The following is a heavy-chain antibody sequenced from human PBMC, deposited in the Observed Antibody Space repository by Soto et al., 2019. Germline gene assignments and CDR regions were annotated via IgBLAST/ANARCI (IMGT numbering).Heavy chain of an antibody. Sequence: SETLSLTCTVSGGSISRYYWNWIRQPPGKGLEWIGYIYYRGNTNYNPSLKSRVTISVDTSKNQFSLKLTSVTAADTAVYYCARDKITGLFDYWGQGTLVTVSS. J-gene: IGHJ4*02. D-gene: IGHD2-8*02. CDR3: ARDKITGLFDY. CDR2: IYYRGNT. CDR1: GGSISRYY. V-gene: IGHV4-59*12.